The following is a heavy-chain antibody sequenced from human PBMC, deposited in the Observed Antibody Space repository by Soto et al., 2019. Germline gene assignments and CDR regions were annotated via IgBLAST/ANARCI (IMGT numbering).Heavy chain of an antibody. Sequence: SETLSLTCAVYGGSFSGYYWSWIRQPPGKGLEWIGEINHSGSTNYNPSLKSRVTISVDTSKNQFSLKLSSVTAADTAVYYCARDGNCSSTSCYSFSWFDPWGQGTLVTVSS. V-gene: IGHV4-34*01. D-gene: IGHD2-2*01. CDR2: INHSGST. J-gene: IGHJ5*02. CDR1: GGSFSGYY. CDR3: ARDGNCSSTSCYSFSWFDP.